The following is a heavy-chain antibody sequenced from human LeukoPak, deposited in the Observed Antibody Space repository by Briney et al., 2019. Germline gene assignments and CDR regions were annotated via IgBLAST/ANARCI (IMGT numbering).Heavy chain of an antibody. V-gene: IGHV3-20*04. CDR2: INWNGGST. CDR3: ARVKGSGYRNSIDY. CDR1: GFTFDDYA. J-gene: IGHJ4*02. Sequence: GGSLRLSCAASGFTFDDYAMNWVRRAPGKGLEWVSGINWNGGSTYYRDSVKGRFTISRDNAKNSLYLQMNSLRAEDTALYYCARVKGSGYRNSIDYWGQGTLVTVSS. D-gene: IGHD3-3*01.